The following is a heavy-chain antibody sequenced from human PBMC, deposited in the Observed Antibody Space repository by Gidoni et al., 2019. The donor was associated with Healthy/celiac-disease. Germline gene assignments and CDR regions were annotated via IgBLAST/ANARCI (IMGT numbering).Heavy chain of an antibody. D-gene: IGHD6-13*01. V-gene: IGHV3-21*01. CDR1: GFTFSSYS. CDR2: ISSSSSYI. Sequence: EVQLVESGGGLVKPGGSLRLSCAASGFTFSSYSMNWVRTAPGKGLEWVSSISSSSSYIYYADSVKGRFTISRDNAKNSLYLQMNSLRAEDTAVYYCARGRYSSSWYWDYWGQGTLVTVSS. J-gene: IGHJ4*02. CDR3: ARGRYSSSWYWDY.